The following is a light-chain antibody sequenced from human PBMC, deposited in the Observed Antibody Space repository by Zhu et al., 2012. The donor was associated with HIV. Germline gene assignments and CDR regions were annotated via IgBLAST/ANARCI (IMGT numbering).Light chain of an antibody. V-gene: IGKV3-20*01. CDR1: QSINSNY. Sequence: EIVLTQSPDTLSLSPGDRATLACRASQSINSNYLIWYQQKPGQAPRPLIYGASDRASGVPHRFSGSGSGTDFTLTISRLEPEDFAVYYCQQYGSSPTFGGGTKVEIK. CDR2: GAS. CDR3: QQYGSSPT. J-gene: IGKJ4*01.